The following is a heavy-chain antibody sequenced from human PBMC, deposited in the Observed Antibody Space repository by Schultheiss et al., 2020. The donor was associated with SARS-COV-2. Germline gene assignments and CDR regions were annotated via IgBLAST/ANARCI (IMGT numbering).Heavy chain of an antibody. Sequence: GGSLRLSCAASGFTFSSYSMNWVRQAPGKGLEWVSSISSSGSTIYYADSVKGRFTISRDNAKNSLYLQMNSLRAEDTAVYYCARVDIVATSGVCSAFDIWGQGTMVTVSS. CDR2: ISSSGSTI. CDR1: GFTFSSYS. J-gene: IGHJ3*02. V-gene: IGHV3-21*04. CDR3: ARVDIVATSGVCSAFDI. D-gene: IGHD5-12*01.